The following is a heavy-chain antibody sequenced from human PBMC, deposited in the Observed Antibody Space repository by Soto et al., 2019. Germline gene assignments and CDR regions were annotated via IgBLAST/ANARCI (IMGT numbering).Heavy chain of an antibody. CDR1: GYTFTSYY. V-gene: IGHV1-46*01. D-gene: IGHD2-15*01. J-gene: IGHJ6*02. Sequence: ASVKVSCKASGYTFTSYYMHWVRQSPGQGLEWMGIINPSGGSTSYAQKFQGRVTMTRDTSTSTVYMELSSLRSEDTAVYYCARGPGYCSGGSCYGYYYGMDVWGQGTTVTVSS. CDR2: INPSGGST. CDR3: ARGPGYCSGGSCYGYYYGMDV.